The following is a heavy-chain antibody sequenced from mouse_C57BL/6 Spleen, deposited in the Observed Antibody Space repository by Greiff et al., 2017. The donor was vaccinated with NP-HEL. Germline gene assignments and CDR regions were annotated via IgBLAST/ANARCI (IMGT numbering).Heavy chain of an antibody. CDR2: FYPGSGSI. D-gene: IGHD1-1*01. V-gene: IGHV1-62-2*01. Sequence: VQLQESGAELVKPGASVKLSCKASVYTFTEYTIHWVKQRSGQGXEWIGWFYPGSGSIKYNEKFKDKATLTADKSSSTVYMELSRLTSEDSAVYFCARHEDPDYYGSSYRGAMDYWGQGTSVTVSS. CDR1: VYTFTEYT. CDR3: ARHEDPDYYGSSYRGAMDY. J-gene: IGHJ4*01.